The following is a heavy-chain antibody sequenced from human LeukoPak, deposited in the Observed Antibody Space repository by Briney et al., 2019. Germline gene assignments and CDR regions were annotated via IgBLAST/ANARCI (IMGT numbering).Heavy chain of an antibody. CDR2: IYYSGST. CDR3: ARAGYYDFWSGYFPDV. D-gene: IGHD3-3*01. CDR1: GGSFSGYY. V-gene: IGHV4-30-4*08. Sequence: PSETLSLTCAVYGGSFSGYYWSWIRQPPGKGLEWIGYIYYSGSTYYNPSLKSRVTISVDTSKNQFSLKLSSVTAADTAVYYCARAGYYDFWSGYFPDVWGKGTMVTVSS. J-gene: IGHJ6*04.